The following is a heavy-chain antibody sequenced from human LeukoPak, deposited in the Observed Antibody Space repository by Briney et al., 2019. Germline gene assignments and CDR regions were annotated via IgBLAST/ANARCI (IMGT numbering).Heavy chain of an antibody. D-gene: IGHD5-18*01. CDR3: ARRPGYTYGYDYAFDI. V-gene: IGHV5-51*01. Sequence: GESLRISCKGSGYSFTTYWIGWVRQMPGKGLEWMGMIYPGDSDTRYSPSFQGQVTISADKSIGTAYLQWSSLKASDTAMYYCARRPGYTYGYDYAFDIWGQGTMVTVSS. J-gene: IGHJ3*02. CDR2: IYPGDSDT. CDR1: GYSFTTYW.